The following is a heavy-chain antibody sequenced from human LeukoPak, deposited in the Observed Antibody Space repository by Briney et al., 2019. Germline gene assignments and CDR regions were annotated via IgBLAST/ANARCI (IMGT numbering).Heavy chain of an antibody. CDR2: ISGGGGST. CDR1: GFTFSGYA. V-gene: IGHV3-23*01. CDR3: AKVLVGATIFDYFDF. D-gene: IGHD1-26*01. Sequence: GSLRLSCAASGFTFSGYAMSWVRQAPGKGLEWVSAISGGGGSTYYADSVKGRFTISRDNSKNTLYLQMNSLRAEDTAVYYCAKVLVGATIFDYFDFWGQGTLVTVSS. J-gene: IGHJ4*02.